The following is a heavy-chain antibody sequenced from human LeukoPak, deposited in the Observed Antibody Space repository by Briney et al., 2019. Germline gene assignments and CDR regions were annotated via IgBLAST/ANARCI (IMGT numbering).Heavy chain of an antibody. V-gene: IGHV3-21*01. CDR2: ISSSSSYI. Sequence: PGGSLRLSCAASGFTFSSYSMNWVRQAPGKGLEWVSSISSSSSYIYYADSVKGRFTISRDNAKNSLYLQMDSLRAEDTAVYYCARGGTAMGFDYWGQGTLVTVSS. CDR1: GFTFSSYS. CDR3: ARGGTAMGFDY. J-gene: IGHJ4*02. D-gene: IGHD5-18*01.